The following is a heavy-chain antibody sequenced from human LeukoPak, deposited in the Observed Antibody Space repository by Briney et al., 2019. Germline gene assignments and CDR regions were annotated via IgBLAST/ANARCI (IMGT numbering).Heavy chain of an antibody. Sequence: SETLSLTCTVSGGSISSGGYYWSWMRQTPGEGREWIGYIFYSGSTYYNPSLKSRVNISVDTSKNQLSLNLSSVTAADTAVYYCARASTIFGVVFAFWGQGTVVTVSS. CDR2: IFYSGST. V-gene: IGHV4-31*03. J-gene: IGHJ4*02. D-gene: IGHD3-3*01. CDR3: ARASTIFGVVFAF. CDR1: GGSISSGGYY.